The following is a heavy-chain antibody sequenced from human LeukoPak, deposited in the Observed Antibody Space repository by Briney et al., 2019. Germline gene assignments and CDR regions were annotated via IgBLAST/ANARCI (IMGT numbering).Heavy chain of an antibody. CDR3: ARSDFLGYSYTSPYYFDY. CDR2: IIPIFGTA. D-gene: IGHD5-18*01. CDR1: GGTFSSYA. J-gene: IGHJ4*02. V-gene: IGHV1-69*05. Sequence: ASVKVSCKASGGTFSSYAISWVRQAPGQGLEWMGGIIPIFGTANYAQKFQGRVTITTDESTSTAYMELSSLRSEDTAVYYCARSDFLGYSYTSPYYFDYWGQGTLVTVSS.